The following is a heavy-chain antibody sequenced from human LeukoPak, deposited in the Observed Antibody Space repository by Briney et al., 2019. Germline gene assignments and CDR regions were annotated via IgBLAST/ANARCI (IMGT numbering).Heavy chain of an antibody. D-gene: IGHD3-22*01. Sequence: ASVKVSCKASGYTFTGYYMHWVRQAPGQALEWMGWINPNSGGTNYAQKFQGRVTMTRDTSISTAYMELSRLRSDDTAVYYCARPDYYDSSGYPDYWGQGTLVTVSS. CDR1: GYTFTGYY. CDR2: INPNSGGT. V-gene: IGHV1-2*02. J-gene: IGHJ4*02. CDR3: ARPDYYDSSGYPDY.